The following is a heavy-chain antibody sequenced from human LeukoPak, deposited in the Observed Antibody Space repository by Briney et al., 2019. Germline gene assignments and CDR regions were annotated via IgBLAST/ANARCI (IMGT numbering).Heavy chain of an antibody. CDR2: IIPIFGTA. CDR3: ARDINRGGRFDY. Sequence: ASVKVSCKASRGTFSSYAISWVRQAPGQGLEWMGGIIPIFGTANYAQKFQGRVTITADESTSTAYMELSSLRSEDTAVYYCARDINRGGRFDYWGQGTLVTVSS. J-gene: IGHJ4*02. V-gene: IGHV1-69*13. CDR1: RGTFSSYA. D-gene: IGHD2/OR15-2a*01.